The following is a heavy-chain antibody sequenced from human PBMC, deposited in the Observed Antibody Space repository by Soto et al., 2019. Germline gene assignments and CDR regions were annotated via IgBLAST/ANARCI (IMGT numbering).Heavy chain of an antibody. V-gene: IGHV1-69*12. J-gene: IGHJ5*02. CDR3: ARPTRFYYDSSGQSAWFDP. D-gene: IGHD3-22*01. Sequence: QVQLVQSGAEVKKPGSSVKVSCKASGGTFSSYAISWVRQAPGQGLEWMGGIIPIFGTANYAQKFQGRVTITADESTTRAXXELSSLRSEDTAVYYCARPTRFYYDSSGQSAWFDPWGQGTLVTVSS. CDR1: GGTFSSYA. CDR2: IIPIFGTA.